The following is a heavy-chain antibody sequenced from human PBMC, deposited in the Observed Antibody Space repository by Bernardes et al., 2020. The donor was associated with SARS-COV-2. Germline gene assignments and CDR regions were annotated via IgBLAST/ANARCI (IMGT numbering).Heavy chain of an antibody. CDR1: GWSFSGFH. CDR3: ARKGTGSPGY. Sequence: AESLCLTCAVYGWSFSGFHWNWLRQPPGKGLEWIGEINYSGSTNYNPALESRVTISIDTSKNQFALKLSSVTAGDTAVYYCARKGTGSPGYWGQGTLVTVTS. J-gene: IGHJ4*02. CDR2: INYSGST. V-gene: IGHV4-34*01. D-gene: IGHD3-10*01.